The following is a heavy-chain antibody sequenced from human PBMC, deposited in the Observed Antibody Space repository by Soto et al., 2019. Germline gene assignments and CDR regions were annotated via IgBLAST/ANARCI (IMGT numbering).Heavy chain of an antibody. CDR2: ISGSSSYI. CDR1: RITFSNYN. Sequence: GGSLRLSCAASRITFSNYNMNWVRQAPGKGLEWVSSISGSSSYIYYADSVKGRFTISRDNAKNSLYLQMNSLRAEDTAVYYCARDVVVRGVFDYWGQGTQVTVSS. J-gene: IGHJ4*02. V-gene: IGHV3-21*01. CDR3: ARDVVVRGVFDY. D-gene: IGHD3-10*01.